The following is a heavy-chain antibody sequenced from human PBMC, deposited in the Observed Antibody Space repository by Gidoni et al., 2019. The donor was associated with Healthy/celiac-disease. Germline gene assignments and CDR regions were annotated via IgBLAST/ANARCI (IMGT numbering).Heavy chain of an antibody. D-gene: IGHD2-2*01. CDR2: INPNSGGT. Sequence: QVQLVQSGAEVKKPGASVKVSCKASGYTFTGYYMHWVRQAPGQGLEWMGWINPNSGGTNYAQKFQGRVTMTRDTSISTAYMELSRLRSDDTAVYYCAREISFIVVVPAARESNWFDPWGQGTLVTVSS. V-gene: IGHV1-2*02. J-gene: IGHJ5*02. CDR3: AREISFIVVVPAARESNWFDP. CDR1: GYTFTGYY.